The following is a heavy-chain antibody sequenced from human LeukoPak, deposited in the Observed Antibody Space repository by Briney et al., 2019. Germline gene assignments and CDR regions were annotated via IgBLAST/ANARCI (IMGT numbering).Heavy chain of an antibody. V-gene: IGHV1-18*01. J-gene: IGHJ4*02. CDR3: ARYLSLGSSPPLGY. D-gene: IGHD2-2*01. CDR1: GYTFTSYD. CDR2: ISAYNGNT. Sequence: ASVKVSCKASGYTFTSYDINWVRQATGQGLEWMGWISAYNGNTNYAQKLQGRVTMTTDTSTSTAYMELRSLRSDDTAVYYCARYLSLGSSPPLGYWGQGTLVTVSS.